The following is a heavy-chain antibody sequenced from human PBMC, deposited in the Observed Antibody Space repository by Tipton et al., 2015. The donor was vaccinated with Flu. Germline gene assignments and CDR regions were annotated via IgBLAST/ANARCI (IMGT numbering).Heavy chain of an antibody. J-gene: IGHJ4*02. CDR3: ARDMGTVTTSFDY. V-gene: IGHV4-61*02. CDR2: IYTSGST. D-gene: IGHD4-17*01. CDR1: GGSISSGSYY. Sequence: TLSLTCTVSGGSISSGSYYWSWIRQPAGKGLEWIGRIYTSGSTYYNPSLKSRVTISVDTSKNQFSLKLSSVTAADTAVYYCARDMGTVTTSFDYWGQGTLVTVSS.